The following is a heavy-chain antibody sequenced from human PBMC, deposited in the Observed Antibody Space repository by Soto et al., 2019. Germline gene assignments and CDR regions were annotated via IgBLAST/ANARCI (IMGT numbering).Heavy chain of an antibody. Sequence: SETLSLTCTVSGGSISNAVYYWNWIRQLPGKGLQWIGYISDTGSTYYTPSLQSRVTISVDTSRNQFSLKVYSVTAADTAIYYCAREHYCTNGVCYDYWGQGTLVTVSS. CDR2: ISDTGST. CDR1: GGSISNAVYY. J-gene: IGHJ4*02. V-gene: IGHV4-31*03. CDR3: AREHYCTNGVCYDY. D-gene: IGHD2-8*01.